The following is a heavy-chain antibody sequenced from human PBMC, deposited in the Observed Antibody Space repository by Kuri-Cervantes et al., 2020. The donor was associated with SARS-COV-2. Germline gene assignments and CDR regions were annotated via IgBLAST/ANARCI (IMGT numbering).Heavy chain of an antibody. Sequence: GESLKISCAASGFTFSSYSMNWVRQAPGKGLEWVSSISSSSSYIYYADSVKGRFTISRDDAKNSLYLQMNSLRAEDTAVYYCARGGGDYWGQGTLVTVSS. CDR1: GFTFSSYS. J-gene: IGHJ4*02. CDR2: ISSSSSYI. CDR3: ARGGGDY. V-gene: IGHV3-21*01.